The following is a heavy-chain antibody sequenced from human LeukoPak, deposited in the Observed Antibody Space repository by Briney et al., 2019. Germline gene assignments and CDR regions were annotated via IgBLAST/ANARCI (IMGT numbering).Heavy chain of an antibody. Sequence: PGGSLRLSCAASGFTFSSYSMNWVRQAPGKGLEWVSSLSSSSSYIYYADSVKGRLTISRDNARNSLYLQMNSLRADDAAVYYCAREPTSMGSDYWGQGTLVTVSS. D-gene: IGHD5-18*01. V-gene: IGHV3-21*01. CDR2: LSSSSSYI. CDR3: AREPTSMGSDY. CDR1: GFTFSSYS. J-gene: IGHJ4*02.